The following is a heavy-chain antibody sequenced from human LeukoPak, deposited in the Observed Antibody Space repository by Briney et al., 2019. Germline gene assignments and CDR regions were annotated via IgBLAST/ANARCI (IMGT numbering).Heavy chain of an antibody. V-gene: IGHV4-30-4*08. J-gene: IGHJ4*02. CDR1: GGSISSGDYY. CDR3: ARRPYVWGSYRYRTPFDY. CDR2: IYYSGST. D-gene: IGHD3-16*02. Sequence: SQTLSLTCTVSGGSISSGDYYWSWIRQPPGKGLEWIGYIYYSGSTYYNPSLKGRVTISVDTSKNQFSLKLSSVTAADTAVYYCARRPYVWGSYRYRTPFDYWGQGTLVTVSS.